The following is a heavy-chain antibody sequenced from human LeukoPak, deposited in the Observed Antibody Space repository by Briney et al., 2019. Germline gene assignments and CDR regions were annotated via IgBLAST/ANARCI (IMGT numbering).Heavy chain of an antibody. D-gene: IGHD2-15*01. J-gene: IGHJ4*02. Sequence: GGSLRLSCATSGFTFSSNWMSWVRHAPGRGLDWVANINPDGSAQYYAASVKGRFTVSRDNAKNSLYLQMSSLRVKDTAIYYCARANNSSWHNWGQGALVTVSS. CDR2: INPDGSAQ. V-gene: IGHV3-7*01. CDR1: GFTFSSNW. CDR3: ARANNSSWHN.